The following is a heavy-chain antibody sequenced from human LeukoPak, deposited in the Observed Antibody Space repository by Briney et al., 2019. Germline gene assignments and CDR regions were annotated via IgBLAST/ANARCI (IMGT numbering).Heavy chain of an antibody. CDR2: ISVYNGNT. J-gene: IGHJ4*02. CDR3: ARTCSSSSCYMVH. CDR1: GYTFANFG. V-gene: IGHV1-18*01. Sequence: GASVKVSCKASGYTFANFGITWVRQAPGQGLEWMGWISVYNGNTNYAQNLRGRVTLTTDTSTSTAYMELRSLRSDDTALYYCARTCSSSSCYMVHWGQGTLVTVSS. D-gene: IGHD2-2*02.